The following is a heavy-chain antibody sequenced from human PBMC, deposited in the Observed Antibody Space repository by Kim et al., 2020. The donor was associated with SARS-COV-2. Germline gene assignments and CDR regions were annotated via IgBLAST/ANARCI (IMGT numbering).Heavy chain of an antibody. CDR3: ARWFGELLPSSWFDP. CDR1: GYTFTSYA. D-gene: IGHD3-10*01. Sequence: ASVKVSCKASGYTFTSYAMNWVRQAPGQGLEWMGWINTNTGNPMYAQGFTGRFVFSLDTSVSTEYLQISSLKAEDTAVYYCARWFGELLPSSWFDPWGQGTLVTVSS. V-gene: IGHV7-4-1*02. J-gene: IGHJ5*02. CDR2: INTNTGNP.